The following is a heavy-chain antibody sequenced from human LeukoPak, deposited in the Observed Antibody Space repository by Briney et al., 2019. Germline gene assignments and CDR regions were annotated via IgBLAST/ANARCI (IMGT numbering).Heavy chain of an antibody. Sequence: GGSLRLSCAASGFTFSSYAMNWVRQAPGKGLEWVSTISAGGDNTYYADSVKGRFTISRDNSKNTLYLQMNSLRAEDTAVYYCARDAQTDAFDIWGQGTMVTVSS. J-gene: IGHJ3*02. V-gene: IGHV3-23*01. CDR1: GFTFSSYA. CDR2: ISAGGDNT. CDR3: ARDAQTDAFDI.